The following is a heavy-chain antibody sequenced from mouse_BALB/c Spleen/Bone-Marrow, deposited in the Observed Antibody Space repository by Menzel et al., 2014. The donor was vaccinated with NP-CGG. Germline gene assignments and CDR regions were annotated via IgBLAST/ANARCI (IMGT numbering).Heavy chain of an antibody. V-gene: IGHV1-5*01. CDR2: THPGNSDT. J-gene: IGHJ2*01. D-gene: IGHD3-1*01. Sequence: VQLQQSGTVLARPGAAVKMSCKASGYTFSNYWMHWIKQRPGQGLEWIWTTHPGNSDTTYNQKFKGKAKLTAVTSTSTAYMELSSLTNEDSAVYYCTTLARNNFDYWGQGTTLTVSS. CDR1: GYTFSNYW. CDR3: TTLARNNFDY.